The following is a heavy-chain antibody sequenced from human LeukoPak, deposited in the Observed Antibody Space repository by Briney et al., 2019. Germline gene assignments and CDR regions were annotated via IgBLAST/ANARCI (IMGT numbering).Heavy chain of an antibody. J-gene: IGHJ4*02. CDR2: ILGSGGST. Sequence: GASLRLPCAASGFTFSNYAMSWVRQAPGKGLEWVSAILGSGGSTYYAGSVKGRFTVSRDNSKSTLYLQMNSLRAEDTALYYCAKWGDYDVLTGYYVPDYWGQGTLVTVSS. CDR1: GFTFSNYA. V-gene: IGHV3-23*01. D-gene: IGHD3-9*01. CDR3: AKWGDYDVLTGYYVPDY.